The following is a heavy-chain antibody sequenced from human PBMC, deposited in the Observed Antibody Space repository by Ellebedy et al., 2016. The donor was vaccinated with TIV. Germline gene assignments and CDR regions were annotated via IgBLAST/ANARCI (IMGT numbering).Heavy chain of an antibody. CDR1: GFTFSSYA. Sequence: GGSLRLXXAASGFTFSSYAMSWVRQAPGKGLEWVSAISGSGGSTYYADSVKGRFTISRDNSKNTLYLQMNSLRAEDTAVYYCARSTGELVDYWGQGTLVTVSS. V-gene: IGHV3-23*01. CDR3: ARSTGELVDY. D-gene: IGHD7-27*01. J-gene: IGHJ4*02. CDR2: ISGSGGST.